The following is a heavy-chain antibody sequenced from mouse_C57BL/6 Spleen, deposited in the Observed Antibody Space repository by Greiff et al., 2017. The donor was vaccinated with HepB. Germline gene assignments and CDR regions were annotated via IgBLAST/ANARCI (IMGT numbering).Heavy chain of an antibody. CDR1: GYTFTNYW. Sequence: VQLQESGAELVRPGTSVKMSCKASGYTFTNYWIGWAKQRPGHGLEWIGDIYPGGGYTNYNEKFKGKATLTADKSSSTAYMQFSSLTSEDSAIYYSARGLYYGRSRIFDYWGQGTTLTVSS. D-gene: IGHD1-1*01. J-gene: IGHJ2*01. CDR2: IYPGGGYT. V-gene: IGHV1-63*01. CDR3: ARGLYYGRSRIFDY.